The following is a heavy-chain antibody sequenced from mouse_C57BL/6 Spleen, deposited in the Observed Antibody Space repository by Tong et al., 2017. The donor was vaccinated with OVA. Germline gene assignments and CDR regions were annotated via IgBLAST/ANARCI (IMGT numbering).Heavy chain of an antibody. Sequence: EVQLQESGGDLVKPGGSLKLSCAASGFTFSSYAMSWVRQTPEKRLEWVATISDGGSYTYYPDNVKGRFTISRDNAKNNLYLQMSHLKSEDTAMYYCARGGDGYFAYWGQGTLVTVSA. V-gene: IGHV5-4*01. CDR1: GFTFSSYA. J-gene: IGHJ3*01. CDR2: ISDGGSYT. CDR3: ARGGDGYFAY. D-gene: IGHD2-3*01.